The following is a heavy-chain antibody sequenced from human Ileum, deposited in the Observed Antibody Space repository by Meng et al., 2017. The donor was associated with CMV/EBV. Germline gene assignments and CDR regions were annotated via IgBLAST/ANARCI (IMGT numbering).Heavy chain of an antibody. J-gene: IGHJ4*02. CDR3: AGRRHYFDS. V-gene: IGHV3-53*01. CDR2: IYSGGTT. CDR1: GLTVSSNY. D-gene: IGHD1-26*01. Sequence: SLQLSCAVSGLTVSSNYMSWVRQAPGKRLEWVSVIYSGGTTYYADSVKGRFTISKDNSKNTLYLQMNSLRAEDTAVYYCAGRRHYFDSWGQGTLVTVSS.